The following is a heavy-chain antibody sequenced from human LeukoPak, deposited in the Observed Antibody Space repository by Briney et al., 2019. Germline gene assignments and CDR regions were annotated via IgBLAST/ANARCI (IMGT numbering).Heavy chain of an antibody. CDR1: GFTFSSYG. Sequence: GGSLRLSCAASGFTFSSYGMHWVRQAPGKGLEWVAVISYDGSNKYYADSVKGRFIISRDNSKNTLYLQMNSLRAEDTAVYYCAKAYSSGYGYNWFDPWGQGTLVTVSS. V-gene: IGHV3-30*18. J-gene: IGHJ5*02. D-gene: IGHD6-19*01. CDR2: ISYDGSNK. CDR3: AKAYSSGYGYNWFDP.